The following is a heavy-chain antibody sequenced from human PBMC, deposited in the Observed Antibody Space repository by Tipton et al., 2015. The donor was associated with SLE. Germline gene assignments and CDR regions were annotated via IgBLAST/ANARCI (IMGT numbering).Heavy chain of an antibody. CDR3: AAGFTSSWYTPLDAFDI. Sequence: GSLRLSCAASGFIFSDYAMSWVRQAPGKGLELVSAISGSGTSTYYADSVKGRFSISRDNSKNTLYLQMNSLRAEDTAVYYCAAGFTSSWYTPLDAFDIWGQGTMVTVSS. V-gene: IGHV3-23*01. D-gene: IGHD6-13*01. CDR2: ISGSGTST. CDR1: GFIFSDYA. J-gene: IGHJ3*02.